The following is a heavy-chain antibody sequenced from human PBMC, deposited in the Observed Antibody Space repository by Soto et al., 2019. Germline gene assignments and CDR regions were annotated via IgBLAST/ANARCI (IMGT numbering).Heavy chain of an antibody. D-gene: IGHD6-19*01. V-gene: IGHV3-23*01. CDR2: ISGSGGST. CDR1: GFTFSSYA. J-gene: IGHJ4*02. Sequence: EVQLLESGGGLVQPGGSLRLSCAASGFTFSSYAMSWVRQAPGKGLEWVSVISGSGGSTYYADSVKGRFTISRDNSKNTLYLQMNSLRAEDAAVYYCARRSSGWYFDYWGQGTLVTVSS. CDR3: ARRSSGWYFDY.